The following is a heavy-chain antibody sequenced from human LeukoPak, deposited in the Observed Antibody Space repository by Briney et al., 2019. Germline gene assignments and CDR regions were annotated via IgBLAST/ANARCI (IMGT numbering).Heavy chain of an antibody. CDR2: IYYSGST. J-gene: IGHJ4*02. CDR3: AREAAGIDY. CDR1: GGSISSSSYY. D-gene: IGHD6-13*01. V-gene: IGHV4-39*02. Sequence: SETLSLTCTVSGGSISSSSYYWGWIRQPPGKGLEWIGSIYYSGSTYYNPSLKSRVTISVDTSKNQFSLKLSSVTAADTAVYYCAREAAGIDYWGQGTLVTISS.